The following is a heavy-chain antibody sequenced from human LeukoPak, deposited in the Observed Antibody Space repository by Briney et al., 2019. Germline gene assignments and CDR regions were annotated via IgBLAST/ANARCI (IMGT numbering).Heavy chain of an antibody. D-gene: IGHD1-26*01. Sequence: SETLSLTCSVSGVSISSYDWSWLRQPPGKGLEGIGFFHDSEGTNYNPSLKRRVSISVDTSKNQVSLRLSSLTAADTAVYYCARGDATGRPGIGFDFWGQGTLVTVSS. CDR3: ARGDATGRPGIGFDF. J-gene: IGHJ4*02. CDR1: GVSISSYD. CDR2: FHDSEGT. V-gene: IGHV4-59*08.